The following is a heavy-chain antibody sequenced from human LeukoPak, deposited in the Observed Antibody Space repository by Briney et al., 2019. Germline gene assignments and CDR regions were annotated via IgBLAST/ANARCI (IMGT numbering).Heavy chain of an antibody. V-gene: IGHV2-70*04. J-gene: IGHJ3*02. D-gene: IGHD2-2*01. CDR1: GFSRRTGGMR. CDR2: IDWDDDK. Sequence: SGPTLVKPPQTLTLTCTFSGFSRRTGGMRASWIRQPLGKALEWLARIDWDDDKFYSTSLKTRLTISKDTSKNQVVLTMTNMDPVDAATYYCARMGYCSSTSCSDGFDIWGQETMVTVSS. CDR3: ARMGYCSSTSCSDGFDI.